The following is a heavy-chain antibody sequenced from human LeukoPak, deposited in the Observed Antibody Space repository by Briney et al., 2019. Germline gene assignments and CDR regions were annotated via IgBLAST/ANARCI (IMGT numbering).Heavy chain of an antibody. Sequence: PSETLSLTCAVYGGSFSGYYWSWIRQPPGKGLEWIGEINNSGSTNYNPSLKSRVTISVDTSKNQFSLKLSSVTAADTAVYYCARGERRVSVPPNYWGQGTLVTVSS. CDR3: ARGERRVSVPPNY. J-gene: IGHJ4*02. CDR1: GGSFSGYY. V-gene: IGHV4-34*01. CDR2: INNSGST. D-gene: IGHD6-13*01.